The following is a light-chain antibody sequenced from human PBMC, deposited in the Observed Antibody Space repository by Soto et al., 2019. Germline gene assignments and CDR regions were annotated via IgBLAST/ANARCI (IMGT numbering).Light chain of an antibody. Sequence: QLVLTQPAYGSGSPGQSITISCTGTSSDVGGYNYVSWYQQHPGKAPKLMIYDVSNRPSGVSNRFSGSKSGNTASLTISGLQAEDEADYYCSSYTSSSTLDVVFGGGTTVTVL. V-gene: IGLV2-14*01. J-gene: IGLJ2*01. CDR1: SSDVGGYNY. CDR3: SSYTSSSTLDVV. CDR2: DVS.